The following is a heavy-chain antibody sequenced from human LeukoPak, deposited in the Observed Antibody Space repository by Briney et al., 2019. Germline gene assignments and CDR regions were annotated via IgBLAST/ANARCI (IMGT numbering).Heavy chain of an antibody. CDR3: AREDYYDSSGYLDY. CDR2: IYYSGTT. V-gene: IGHV4-31*03. D-gene: IGHD3-22*01. CDR1: GGSISSSGYY. J-gene: IGHJ4*02. Sequence: SQTLSLTCTVSGGSISSSGYYWSWLRQHPGKGLEWIGYIYYSGTTYYNPSLKSRVTISVDTSKNQFSLKLFSVTAADAAVYYCAREDYYDSSGYLDYWGQGTLVTVSS.